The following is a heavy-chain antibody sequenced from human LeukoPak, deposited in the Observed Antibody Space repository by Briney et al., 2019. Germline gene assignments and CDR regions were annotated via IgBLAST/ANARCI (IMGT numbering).Heavy chain of an antibody. D-gene: IGHD5-12*01. Sequence: QVQLQESGPGLVKPSQTLSLTCTVSGGSISSGDYYCSWIRQPPGKVLEWIGYISYRGSTYYNPSLKSRLTKSPDTSKNQFSVTLSSVTAADTAVYYCAREYSGYRAIWGQGTMVTVSS. J-gene: IGHJ3*02. CDR1: GGSISSGDYY. V-gene: IGHV4-30-4*08. CDR3: AREYSGYRAI. CDR2: ISYRGST.